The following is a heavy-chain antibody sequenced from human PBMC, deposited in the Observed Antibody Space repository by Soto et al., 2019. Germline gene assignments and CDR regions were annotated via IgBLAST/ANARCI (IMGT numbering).Heavy chain of an antibody. Sequence: QVQLQQSGPGLVKPSQTLSLTCTVSGGSISYEYYHWTWIRQSPGKGLEWVVYIHYSGTIFYNPSSQSRDTMSVDTSTNRFSLQLSSVTAADTAVYFCAREDDGGDRDYYGLDVWGQGTTVTVSS. J-gene: IGHJ6*02. D-gene: IGHD2-21*02. CDR1: GGSISYEYYH. CDR3: AREDDGGDRDYYGLDV. CDR2: IHYSGTI. V-gene: IGHV4-30-4*08.